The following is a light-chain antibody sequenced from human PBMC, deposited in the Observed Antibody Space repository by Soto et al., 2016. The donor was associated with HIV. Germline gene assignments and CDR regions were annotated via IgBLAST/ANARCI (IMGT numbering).Light chain of an antibody. J-gene: IGKJ2*01. CDR3: LQDYNYPFT. Sequence: AIQMTQSPSSLSASVGDRVSITCRASQGIRNDLGWYQQKPGKAPKLLIYASSSLQSGVPSRFSGSGSGTDFTLTISSLQPEDFATYYCLQDYNYPFTFGQGTKLEIK. V-gene: IGKV1-6*01. CDR1: QGIRND. CDR2: ASS.